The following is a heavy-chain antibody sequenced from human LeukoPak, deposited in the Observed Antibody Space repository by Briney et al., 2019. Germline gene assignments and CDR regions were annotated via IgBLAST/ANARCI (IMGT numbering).Heavy chain of an antibody. CDR3: ANQGATQGY. V-gene: IGHV3-30*18. J-gene: IGHJ4*02. Sequence: GGSLRLSCAASGFTFSSYAMSWVRQAPGKGLEWVAVISYDGSNKYYADSVKGRFTISRDNSKNTLYLQMNSLRAEDTAVYYCANQGATQGYWGQGTLVTVSS. CDR2: ISYDGSNK. CDR1: GFTFSSYA. D-gene: IGHD1-26*01.